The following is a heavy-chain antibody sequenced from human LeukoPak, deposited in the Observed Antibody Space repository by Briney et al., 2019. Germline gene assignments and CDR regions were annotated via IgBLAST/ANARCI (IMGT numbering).Heavy chain of an antibody. V-gene: IGHV3-49*03. CDR3: TRGVVPAAVAY. Sequence: GGSLRLSCTASGFTFGDYAMSWFRQAPGKGLEWVSFIRSKAHGGTTEYAASVKGRFIVSRDDSKSIAYLQMNSLKTEDTAVYYCTRGVVPAAVAYWGQGTLVTVSS. CDR2: IRSKAHGGTT. J-gene: IGHJ4*02. CDR1: GFTFGDYA. D-gene: IGHD2-2*01.